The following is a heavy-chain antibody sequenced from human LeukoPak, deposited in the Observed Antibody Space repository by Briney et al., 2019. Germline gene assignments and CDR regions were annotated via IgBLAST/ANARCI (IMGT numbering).Heavy chain of an antibody. CDR2: ISAYNGNT. CDR1: GYTFTSYG. Sequence: ASVKVSCKASGYTFTSYGISWVRQAPGQGLEWMGWISAYNGNTNYAQKLQGRVTMTTDTSTSTAYMELRSLRSDDTAVYYCARDRRYYHDSSPAWEDAFDIWGQGTMVTVSS. D-gene: IGHD3-22*01. CDR3: ARDRRYYHDSSPAWEDAFDI. J-gene: IGHJ3*02. V-gene: IGHV1-18*01.